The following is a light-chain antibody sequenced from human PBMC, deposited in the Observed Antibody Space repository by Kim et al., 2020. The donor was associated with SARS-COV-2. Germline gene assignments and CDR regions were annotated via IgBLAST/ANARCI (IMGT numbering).Light chain of an antibody. J-gene: IGLJ2*01. Sequence: GQVTLTCRSAKESVPGDHYPYWFQQKPGQPPRTLFYDTNKTHSGTPARFSGSLLGGKAALTLSGAQPEDEADFYCLLYYSGARVFGGGTQLTVL. V-gene: IGLV7-46*01. CDR1: KESVPGDHY. CDR3: LLYYSGARV. CDR2: DTN.